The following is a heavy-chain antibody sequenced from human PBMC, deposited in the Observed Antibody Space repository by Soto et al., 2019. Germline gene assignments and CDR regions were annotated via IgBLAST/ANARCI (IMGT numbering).Heavy chain of an antibody. CDR3: ARGVAFLDY. CDR2: IHAGNGNT. Sequence: EASVKVSCKASGYTFSSYAIHWVRQAPGQGLEWMGWIHAGNGNTKYSQSFQGRVTISRDTSAPTAYMELNSLRSEDTAVYYCARGVAFLDYWGQGTLVTVSS. D-gene: IGHD2-15*01. CDR1: GYTFSSYA. J-gene: IGHJ4*02. V-gene: IGHV1-3*01.